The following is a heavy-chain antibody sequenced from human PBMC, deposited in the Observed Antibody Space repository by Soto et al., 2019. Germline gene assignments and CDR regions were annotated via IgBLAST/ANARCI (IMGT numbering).Heavy chain of an antibody. CDR1: GGTFSSYA. J-gene: IGHJ6*02. D-gene: IGHD2-15*01. CDR3: VSCPVVAAQPYYYGMDV. Sequence: QVQLVQSGAEVKKPGSSVKVSCKASGGTFSSYAISWVRQAPGQGLEWMGGIIPIFGTANYAQKFQGRVTITADKSTSTAYMELSSLRSEDTAVYYCVSCPVVAAQPYYYGMDVWGQGTTVTVSS. V-gene: IGHV1-69*06. CDR2: IIPIFGTA.